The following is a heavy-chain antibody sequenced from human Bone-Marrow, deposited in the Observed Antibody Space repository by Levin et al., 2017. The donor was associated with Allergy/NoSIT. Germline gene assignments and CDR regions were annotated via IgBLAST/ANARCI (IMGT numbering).Heavy chain of an antibody. V-gene: IGHV3-74*01. CDR1: GFTFSSYW. CDR2: INSDGSIT. Sequence: GGSLSLSCAASGFTFSSYWMHWVRQAPGTGLVWVSRINSDGSITNYAYSVKGRFTISRDNARNTLFLQMTSLRADDTGVYYCAREIVFSGIGAYYWGQGALVTVSS. J-gene: IGHJ4*02. D-gene: IGHD5/OR15-5a*01. CDR3: AREIVFSGIGAYY.